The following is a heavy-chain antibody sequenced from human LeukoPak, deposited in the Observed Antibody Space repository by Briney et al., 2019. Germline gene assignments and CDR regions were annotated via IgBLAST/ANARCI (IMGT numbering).Heavy chain of an antibody. J-gene: IGHJ4*02. D-gene: IGHD1-20*01. CDR1: GGSISSYY. CDR3: ARHHNWNYDY. CDR2: AYYSGST. Sequence: PSETLSLTCTVSGGSISSYYWSWLRQPPGKGLEWIGYAYYSGSTNYNPSLKSRVTISVDTSKNQFSLRLSSVTAADTAVYYCARHHNWNYDYWGQGTLVTVSS. V-gene: IGHV4-59*08.